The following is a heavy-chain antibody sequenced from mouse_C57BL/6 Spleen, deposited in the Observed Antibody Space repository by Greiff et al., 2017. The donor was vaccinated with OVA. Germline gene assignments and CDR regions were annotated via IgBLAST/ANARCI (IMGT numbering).Heavy chain of an antibody. D-gene: IGHD2-4*01. CDR3: ARNDYDWYFDV. Sequence: HVQLQQSGAELARPGASVKMSCKASGYTFTSYTMHWVKQRPGQGLEWIGYINPSSGYTKYNQKFKDKATLTADKSSSTAYMQLSSLTSEDSAVYYCARNDYDWYFDVWGTGTTVTVSS. V-gene: IGHV1-4*01. CDR1: GYTFTSYT. J-gene: IGHJ1*03. CDR2: INPSSGYT.